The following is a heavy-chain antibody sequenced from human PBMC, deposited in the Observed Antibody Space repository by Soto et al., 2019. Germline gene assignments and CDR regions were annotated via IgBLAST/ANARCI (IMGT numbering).Heavy chain of an antibody. Sequence: ASVKVSCKASGYTFTDYFIHWVRQAPGQGLEWMGWINPNSGGTNYAQKFQGRVTLTRDPSISTAYINLRSLRSDDTAVYYCARSLSTIAASPDCWGQGTLVTVSS. J-gene: IGHJ4*02. D-gene: IGHD6-6*01. CDR2: INPNSGGT. CDR3: ARSLSTIAASPDC. CDR1: GYTFTDYF. V-gene: IGHV1-2*02.